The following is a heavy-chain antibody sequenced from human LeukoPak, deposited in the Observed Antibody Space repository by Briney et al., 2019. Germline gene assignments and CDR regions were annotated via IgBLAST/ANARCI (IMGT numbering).Heavy chain of an antibody. CDR3: ARGLKGVTAARGMRYYMDV. V-gene: IGHV4-34*01. CDR1: GGSFSGYY. CDR2: INHSGST. J-gene: IGHJ6*03. Sequence: PSETLSLTCAVYGGSFSGYYWSWIRQPPGKGLEWIGEINHSGSTNYNPSLKSRVTISVDTSKNQFSLKLSSVTAADTAVYYCARGLKGVTAARGMRYYMDVWGKGTTVTVSS. D-gene: IGHD2-2*01.